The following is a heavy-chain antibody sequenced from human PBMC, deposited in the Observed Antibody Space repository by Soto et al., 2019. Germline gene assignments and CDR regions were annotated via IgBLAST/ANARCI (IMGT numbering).Heavy chain of an antibody. V-gene: IGHV1-8*01. Sequence: QVQLVQSGAEVKKPGASVKVSSKASGYTFTSYDINWVRQATGHGLEWMGWMNPNSGNTGYAQKFQGRVTMTRNTSISTAYMELSRLRSEDTAVYYCARGALDYVWGSFYDSWGQGALVTVSS. J-gene: IGHJ4*02. D-gene: IGHD3-16*01. CDR2: MNPNSGNT. CDR3: ARGALDYVWGSFYDS. CDR1: GYTFTSYD.